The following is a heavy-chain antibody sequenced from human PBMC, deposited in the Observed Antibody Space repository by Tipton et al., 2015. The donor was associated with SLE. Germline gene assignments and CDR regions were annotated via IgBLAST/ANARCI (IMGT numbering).Heavy chain of an antibody. CDR2: IYYSGST. CDR1: GDSISSSTYF. Sequence: LRLSCTVSGDSISSSTYFWGWIRQPPGMGLGWIGSIYYSGSTYFNPSLKSRVSISVDTSNNQFSLKLRSVTAADTAVYYCARPLAMGIFVMGFDIWGQGTMVTVSS. D-gene: IGHD3-3*01. CDR3: ARPLAMGIFVMGFDI. V-gene: IGHV4-39*07. J-gene: IGHJ3*02.